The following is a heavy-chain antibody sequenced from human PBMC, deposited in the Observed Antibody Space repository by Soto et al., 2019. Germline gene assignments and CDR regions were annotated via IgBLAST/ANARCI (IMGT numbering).Heavy chain of an antibody. J-gene: IGHJ4*02. D-gene: IGHD1-1*01. Sequence: QVQMVESGGALVKPGGSLRLSCAASGFTFSDYYISWVRQAPGRGLEWLSYISQTGAYTNYVDSVRGRFTISRDNAKNSLYLQMNSPRAEDTAVYYCTSAERGKTGVRVWGQEPWSPSLQ. CDR1: GFTFSDYY. CDR2: ISQTGAYT. CDR3: TSAERGKTGVRV. V-gene: IGHV3-11*06.